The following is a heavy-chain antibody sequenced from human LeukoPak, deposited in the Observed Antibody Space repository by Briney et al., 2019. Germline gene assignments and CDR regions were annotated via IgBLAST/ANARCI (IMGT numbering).Heavy chain of an antibody. CDR1: GGSISSYY. CDR2: VSYSGST. CDR3: AGGDFVTRNFDY. J-gene: IGHJ4*02. V-gene: IGHV4-59*12. D-gene: IGHD2-21*02. Sequence: PSETLSLTCTVSGGSISSYYWSWVRQPPGKGLEWIGYVSYSGSTDYNPSLKSRVSISVDMSKNQFSLKLISVTAADAAVYYCAGGDFVTRNFDYWGQGTLVTVSS.